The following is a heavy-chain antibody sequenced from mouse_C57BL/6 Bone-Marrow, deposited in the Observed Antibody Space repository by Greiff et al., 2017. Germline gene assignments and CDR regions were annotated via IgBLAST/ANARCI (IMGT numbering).Heavy chain of an antibody. CDR2: INPSTGGT. CDR3: ARDSNFSYYAMDY. J-gene: IGHJ4*01. Sequence: EVQLQQSGPELVKPGASVKISCKASGYSFTGYYMNWVKQSPEKSLEWIGEINPSTGGTTYNQKFKAKATLTVDKSSSTAYMQLKSLTSEDSAVYYCARDSNFSYYAMDYWGQGTSVTVSS. D-gene: IGHD2-5*01. V-gene: IGHV1-42*01. CDR1: GYSFTGYY.